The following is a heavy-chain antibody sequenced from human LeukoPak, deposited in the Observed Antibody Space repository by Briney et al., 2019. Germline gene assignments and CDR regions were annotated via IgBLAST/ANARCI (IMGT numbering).Heavy chain of an antibody. CDR1: GGTFSSYA. D-gene: IGHD2-15*01. V-gene: IGHV1-69*05. J-gene: IGHJ3*02. Sequence: PAASVKVSCKASGGTFSSYAISWVRQAPGQGLEWMGRIIPIFGTANYAQKFQGGVTMTRDTSTSTVYMDLSSLRSEDTAVYYCARGGGSGYNAFDIWGQGTMVTVSS. CDR3: ARGGGSGYNAFDI. CDR2: IIPIFGTA.